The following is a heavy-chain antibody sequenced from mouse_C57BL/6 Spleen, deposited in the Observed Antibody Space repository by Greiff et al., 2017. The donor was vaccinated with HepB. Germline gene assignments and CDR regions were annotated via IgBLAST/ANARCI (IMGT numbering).Heavy chain of an antibody. J-gene: IGHJ1*03. Sequence: VQRVESGAELVRPGTSVKMSCKASGYTFTNYWIGWAKQRPGHGLEWIGDIYPGGGYTNYNEKFKGKATLTADKSSSTAYMQFSSLTSEDSAIYYCARSPDYYGSSPYWYFDVWGTGTTVTVSS. D-gene: IGHD1-1*01. CDR1: GYTFTNYW. CDR2: IYPGGGYT. CDR3: ARSPDYYGSSPYWYFDV. V-gene: IGHV1-63*01.